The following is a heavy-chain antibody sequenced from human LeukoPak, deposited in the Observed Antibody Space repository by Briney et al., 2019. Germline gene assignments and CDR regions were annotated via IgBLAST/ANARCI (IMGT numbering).Heavy chain of an antibody. CDR1: GFTFSSYS. CDR2: ISSSNSTI. Sequence: GGSLRLSCAASGFTFSSYSMNWVRQAPGKGLQWVSYISSSNSTIYYADSVKGRFTISRDNAKNSLYLQMNSLRAEDTALYYCARKPVRGPDAFDIWGQGTMVTVSS. D-gene: IGHD3-10*01. CDR3: ARKPVRGPDAFDI. V-gene: IGHV3-48*04. J-gene: IGHJ3*02.